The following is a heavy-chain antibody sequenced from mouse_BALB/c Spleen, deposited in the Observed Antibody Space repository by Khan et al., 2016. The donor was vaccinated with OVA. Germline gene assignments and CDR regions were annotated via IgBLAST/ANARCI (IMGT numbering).Heavy chain of an antibody. CDR1: GYSITSEYA. V-gene: IGHV3-2*02. CDR2: INYSGST. CDR3: TRKDYYDYDPFPY. Sequence: EVQLQESGPGLVKPSQSLSLTCTVTGYSITSEYAWNWIRQFPGNKLEWMGYINYSGSTRFNPSLKSRTSITRDTSKIQFFLQLNSVTTEDTATYYCTRKDYYDYDPFPYWGQGTLVTVSA. D-gene: IGHD2-4*01. J-gene: IGHJ3*01.